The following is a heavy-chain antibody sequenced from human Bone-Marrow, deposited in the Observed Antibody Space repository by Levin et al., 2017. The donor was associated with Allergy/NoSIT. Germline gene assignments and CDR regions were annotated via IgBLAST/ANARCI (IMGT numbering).Heavy chain of an antibody. CDR3: VRRMGRYDESDYDGGTDFYYHYGMDV. J-gene: IGHJ6*02. CDR1: GYSFTTYW. D-gene: IGHD4-23*01. CDR2: IYPGDSET. V-gene: IGHV5-51*01. Sequence: GESLKISCMASGYSFTTYWIGWVRQMPGKGLEWMGIIYPGDSETRYSPSFQGQVTISVDKSISITYLQWSSLKASDTAMYYCVRRMGRYDESDYDGGTDFYYHYGMDVWGQGTTVTVSS.